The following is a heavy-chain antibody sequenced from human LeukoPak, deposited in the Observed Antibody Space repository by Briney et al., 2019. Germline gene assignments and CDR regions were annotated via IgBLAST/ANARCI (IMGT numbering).Heavy chain of an antibody. Sequence: GGSLRLSCEASGFTFSAYAMTWVRQAPGKGLEWVSVIYPGGNTYYADSVKGRFTVSRDNSKNTLYLQMNSLRAEDTAVYYCASPRSGQSFDIWGQGTMVTVSS. CDR2: IYPGGNT. CDR1: GFTFSAYA. CDR3: ASPRSGQSFDI. D-gene: IGHD6-19*01. V-gene: IGHV3-53*01. J-gene: IGHJ3*02.